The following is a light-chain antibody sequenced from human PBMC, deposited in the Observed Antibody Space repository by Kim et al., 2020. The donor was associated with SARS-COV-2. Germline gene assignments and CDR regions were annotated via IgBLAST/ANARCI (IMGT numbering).Light chain of an antibody. V-gene: IGKV1-27*01. J-gene: IGKJ4*02. Sequence: ASVGDRVTITCRASQDISNYLAWYQQKPGKAPKVLIYAASTLQSGVPSRFSGSGSGTEFTLTIGSLQPEDVATYYCQKHNSYPFTFGRGTKVDIK. CDR1: QDISNY. CDR2: AAS. CDR3: QKHNSYPFT.